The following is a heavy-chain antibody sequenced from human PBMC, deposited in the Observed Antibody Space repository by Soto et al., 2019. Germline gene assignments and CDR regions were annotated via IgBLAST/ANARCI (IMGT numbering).Heavy chain of an antibody. Sequence: GGSLRLSCAASGFTFSSYAMHWVRQAPGKGLEWVAVISYDGSNKYYADSVKGRFTISRDNSKNTLYLQMNSLRAEDTAVYYCARVEYSYGYGYYYYGMDVWGQGTTVTASS. J-gene: IGHJ6*02. D-gene: IGHD5-18*01. CDR2: ISYDGSNK. CDR1: GFTFSSYA. CDR3: ARVEYSYGYGYYYYGMDV. V-gene: IGHV3-30-3*01.